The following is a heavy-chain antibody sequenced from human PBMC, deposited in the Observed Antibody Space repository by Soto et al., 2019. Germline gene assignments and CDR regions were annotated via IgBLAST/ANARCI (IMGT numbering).Heavy chain of an antibody. CDR3: ARGPHITTIGHTFDI. CDR2: IYPGDSDT. V-gene: IGHV5-51*01. D-gene: IGHD3-22*01. Sequence: GESLKISCKGSGYSFTSYWIGWVRQMPGKGLEWMGIIYPGDSDTRYSPSFQGQVTISADKSISTAYLQWSSLKASDTAVYYCARGPHITTIGHTFDIWGQGTMVTVSS. J-gene: IGHJ3*02. CDR1: GYSFTSYW.